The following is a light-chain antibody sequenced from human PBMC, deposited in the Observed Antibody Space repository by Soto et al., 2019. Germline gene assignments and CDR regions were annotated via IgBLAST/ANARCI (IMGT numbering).Light chain of an antibody. V-gene: IGLV2-8*01. CDR1: NSDVGAYNY. CDR2: EVT. CDR3: SSYAGSDNLV. Sequence: QSALTQPPSASGSPGQSLTISCTGTNSDVGAYNYVSWYQQHPGKAPKLIICEVTKRPSGVPDRFSGSKSGNTASLTVSGLQAEDEADYYCSSYAGSDNLVFGGGTKLTVL. J-gene: IGLJ3*02.